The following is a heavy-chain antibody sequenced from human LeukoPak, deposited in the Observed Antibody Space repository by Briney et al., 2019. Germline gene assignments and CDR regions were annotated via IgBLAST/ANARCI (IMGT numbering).Heavy chain of an antibody. V-gene: IGHV3-66*01. J-gene: IGHJ4*02. CDR2: IYSGGST. Sequence: PGGSLRLSCAASGFTVSTNYMSWVRQAPGKGLEWLSVIYSGGSTYYADSVKGRFTISRDNSENTVYLQMNTLRDEDTAVYYCARGPRYSFYWGQGTLVSVSS. CDR3: ARGPRYSFY. D-gene: IGHD6-13*01. CDR1: GFTVSTNY.